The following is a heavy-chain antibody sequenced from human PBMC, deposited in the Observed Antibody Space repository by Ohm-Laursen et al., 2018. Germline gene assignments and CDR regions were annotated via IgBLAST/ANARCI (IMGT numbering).Heavy chain of an antibody. CDR3: AKGRSGGTGHGNWFES. CDR2: ATGSGRST. J-gene: IGHJ5*01. CDR1: GFTFSGYA. Sequence: GSLRLSCSASGFTFSGYAMSWVRQGPEKGLEWVSVATGSGRSTYYTDSVKGRFSISRDNSKNTLYLQMNSLRVEDTAVYYFAKGRSGGTGHGNWFESWGQGALVIVSS. V-gene: IGHV3-23*01. D-gene: IGHD3-10*01.